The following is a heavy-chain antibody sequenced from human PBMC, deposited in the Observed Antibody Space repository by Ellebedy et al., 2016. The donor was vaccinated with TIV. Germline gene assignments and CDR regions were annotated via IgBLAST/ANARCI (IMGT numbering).Heavy chain of an antibody. CDR1: GFTFSNNS. V-gene: IGHV3-48*04. CDR2: ISSTVTTI. J-gene: IGHJ3*02. CDR3: ATGAYDI. Sequence: GESLKISCTASGFTFSNNSMHCVRHAPGHVLELVSYISSTVTTIYYADSVEGRFTISRNNGKISLYLQMNSLTAEETAVYYCATGAYDIWGQGTMVMVSS.